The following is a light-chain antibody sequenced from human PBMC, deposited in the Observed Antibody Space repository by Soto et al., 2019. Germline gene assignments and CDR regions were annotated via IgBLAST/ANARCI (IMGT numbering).Light chain of an antibody. CDR1: QSVSSY. CDR2: DAS. J-gene: IGKJ5*01. CDR3: QQSSNWLT. Sequence: DILLTQSPSTLSLSPGERATLSCRASQSVSSYLAWYQQKPGQAPRLLIYDASNRATGIPARFSGSGSGTDFTITISRLEPDEFAVYYCQQSSNWLTYGQGTRLEI. V-gene: IGKV3-11*01.